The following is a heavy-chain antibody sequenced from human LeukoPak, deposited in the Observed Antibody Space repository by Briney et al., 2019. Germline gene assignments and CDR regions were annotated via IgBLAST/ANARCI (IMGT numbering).Heavy chain of an antibody. CDR1: GFTFSDYY. CDR2: ISSSSSYI. CDR3: ARGSQQPTIFGVVISYGMDV. Sequence: GGSLRLSCAASGFTFSDYYMSWIRQAPGKGLEWVSSISSSSSYIYYADSVKGRFTISRDNAKNSLYLQMNSLRAEDTAVYYCARGSQQPTIFGVVISYGMDVWGQGTTVTVSS. V-gene: IGHV3-11*06. J-gene: IGHJ6*02. D-gene: IGHD3-3*01.